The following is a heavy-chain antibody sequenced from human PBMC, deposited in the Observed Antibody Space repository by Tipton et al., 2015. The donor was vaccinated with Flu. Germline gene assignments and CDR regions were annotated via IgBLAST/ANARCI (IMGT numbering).Heavy chain of an antibody. J-gene: IGHJ6*02. V-gene: IGHV4-4*07. Sequence: TLSLTCTVSGGSISSYYWSWIRQPAGKGLEWIGRIYTSGSTNYNPSLKSRVTMSVDTSKNQFSLKLSSVTAADTAVYYCARDPGVVVAATGYYYYYGMDVWGQGTTVTVSS. CDR2: IYTSGST. CDR1: GGSISSYY. D-gene: IGHD2-15*01. CDR3: ARDPGVVVAATGYYYYYGMDV.